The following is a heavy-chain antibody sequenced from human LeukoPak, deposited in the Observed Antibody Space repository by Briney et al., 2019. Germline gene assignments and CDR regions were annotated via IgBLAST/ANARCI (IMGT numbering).Heavy chain of an antibody. D-gene: IGHD3-10*01. CDR2: ISSSSSYI. CDR3: ARGLRYGSGSRHFDY. V-gene: IGHV3-21*01. Sequence: GGSLRLSCAASGFTLSTYSMNWVRQAPGKGLEWVSSISSSSSYIYYADSLKGRFTISRDNAKNSLYLQMNSLRAEDTAVYYCARGLRYGSGSRHFDYWGQGTLVTVSS. CDR1: GFTLSTYS. J-gene: IGHJ4*02.